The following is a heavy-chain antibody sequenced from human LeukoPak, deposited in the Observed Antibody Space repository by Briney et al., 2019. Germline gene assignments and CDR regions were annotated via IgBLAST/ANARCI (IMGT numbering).Heavy chain of an antibody. CDR2: IIPIFGTA. CDR1: GGTFSSYA. D-gene: IGHD1-26*01. J-gene: IGHJ4*02. Sequence: SVKVSCEASGGTFSSYAISWVRQASGQGLEWMGGIIPIFGTANYAQKFQGRVTITTDESTSTAYMELSSLRSEDTAVYYCARMSLYSGSYYVFDYWGQGTLVTVSS. CDR3: ARMSLYSGSYYVFDY. V-gene: IGHV1-69*05.